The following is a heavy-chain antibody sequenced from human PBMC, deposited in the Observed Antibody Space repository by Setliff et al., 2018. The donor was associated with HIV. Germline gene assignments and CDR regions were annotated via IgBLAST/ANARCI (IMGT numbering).Heavy chain of an antibody. CDR1: GFRFSDYT. Sequence: QSGGPLRLSCAPSGFRFSDYTMTWVRQAPGKGLECVSGISGSGSTTNYADSVKGRFTISRDNSKSTLYLQMNSLRDGDTALYYCAKNTPSIINYPYYYYMDVWGKGTTVTVSS. CDR3: AKNTPSIINYPYYYYMDV. CDR2: ISGSGSTT. D-gene: IGHD1-7*01. V-gene: IGHV3-23*01. J-gene: IGHJ6*03.